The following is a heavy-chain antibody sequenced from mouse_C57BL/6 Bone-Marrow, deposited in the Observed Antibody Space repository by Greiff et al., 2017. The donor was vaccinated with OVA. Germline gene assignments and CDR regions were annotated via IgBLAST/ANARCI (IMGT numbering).Heavy chain of an antibody. Sequence: DVQLVESGEGLVKPGGSLKLSCAASGFTFSSYAMSWVRQTPEKRLEWVAYISSGGDYIYYADTVKGRFTISRDNARNTLYLQMSSLKSEDTAMYYCTRGAFYYYGSSDAMDYWGQGTSVTVSS. CDR2: ISSGGDYI. CDR3: TRGAFYYYGSSDAMDY. V-gene: IGHV5-9-1*02. CDR1: GFTFSSYA. J-gene: IGHJ4*01. D-gene: IGHD1-1*01.